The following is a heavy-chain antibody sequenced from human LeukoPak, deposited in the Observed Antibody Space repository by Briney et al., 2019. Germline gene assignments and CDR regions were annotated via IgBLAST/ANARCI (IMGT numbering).Heavy chain of an antibody. D-gene: IGHD1-26*01. CDR2: FDPEDGET. CDR3: ASWEWEPAHWYFDL. V-gene: IGHV1-24*01. CDR1: GYTLTELS. J-gene: IGHJ2*01. Sequence: ASVKVSCKVSGYTLTELSMHWVRQAPGKGLEWMGGFDPEDGETIYAQKFRGRVTMTEDTSTDTAYMELSSLRSEDTAVYYCASWEWEPAHWYFDLWGRGTLVTVSS.